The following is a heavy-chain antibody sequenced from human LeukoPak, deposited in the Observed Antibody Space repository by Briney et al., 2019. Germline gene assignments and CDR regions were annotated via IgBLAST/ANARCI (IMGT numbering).Heavy chain of an antibody. D-gene: IGHD2-2*01. CDR3: ARDQGVVPAAMEYRYGLVYYYYGMDV. V-gene: IGHV3-11*01. Sequence: AGGSLRLSCAASGFTFSDYYMSWIRQAPGKGLEWVSYISSSGSTIYYADSVKGRFTISRDNAKNSLYLQMNSLRAEDTAVYYCARDQGVVPAAMEYRYGLVYYYYGMDVWGQGTTVTVSS. J-gene: IGHJ6*02. CDR2: ISSSGSTI. CDR1: GFTFSDYY.